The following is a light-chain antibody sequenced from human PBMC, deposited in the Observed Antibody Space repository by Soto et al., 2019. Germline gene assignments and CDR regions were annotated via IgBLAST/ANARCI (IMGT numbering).Light chain of an antibody. J-gene: IGLJ1*01. CDR1: SSDVGGYNY. Sequence: QSALTQPASVSGSPGQSITISFTGTSSDVGGYNYVSWYQQQSGKAPKLMIHEVSNRPSGVSNRFSGSKSGNTASLTISGLQAEDEADYYCSSYTSSRAYVFGIGTKVTV. V-gene: IGLV2-14*01. CDR2: EVS. CDR3: SSYTSSRAYV.